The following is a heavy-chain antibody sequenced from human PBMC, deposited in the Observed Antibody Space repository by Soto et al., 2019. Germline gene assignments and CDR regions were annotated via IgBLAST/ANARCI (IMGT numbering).Heavy chain of an antibody. CDR3: ARTQLEVVIYYYYYYGMDV. D-gene: IGHD3-22*01. V-gene: IGHV2-70*01. CDR2: IDWDDDK. J-gene: IGHJ6*02. CDR1: GFSLSTSGMC. Sequence: GSGPTLLNPTQPLTLTCTFSGFSLSTSGMCVSWIRQPPGKALEWLAHIDWDDDKCYSTSLKTRLTISKDTSKNQVVLTMTSMDPVDTATYYCARTQLEVVIYYYYYYGMDVWGQGTTVTVSS.